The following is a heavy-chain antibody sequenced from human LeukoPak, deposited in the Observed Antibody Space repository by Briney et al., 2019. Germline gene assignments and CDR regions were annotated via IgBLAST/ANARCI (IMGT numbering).Heavy chain of an antibody. V-gene: IGHV3-23*01. D-gene: IGHD3-10*01. CDR3: AKDPRTWFGELLSPSYFDY. CDR1: GFTFSSYA. CDR2: ISGSGGST. J-gene: IGHJ4*02. Sequence: GGSLRLSCAASGFTFSSYAMNWVRRAPGKGLEWVSGISGSGGSTYFADSVKGRFTISRDNSKNTLYLQMNSLRAEDTAVYYCAKDPRTWFGELLSPSYFDYWGLGTLVTVSS.